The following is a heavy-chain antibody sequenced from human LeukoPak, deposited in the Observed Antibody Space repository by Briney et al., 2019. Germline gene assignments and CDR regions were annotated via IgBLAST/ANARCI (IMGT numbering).Heavy chain of an antibody. CDR1: GGSISSYY. CDR3: ARDDGSTVDAFDI. J-gene: IGHJ3*02. V-gene: IGHV4-59*01. Sequence: PETLSLTCTVSGGSISSYYWSWIRQPPGKGLEWIGYIYYSGSTNYNPSLKSRVTISVDTSKNQFSLKLSSVTAADTAVYYCARDDGSTVDAFDIWGQGTMVTVSS. D-gene: IGHD1-26*01. CDR2: IYYSGST.